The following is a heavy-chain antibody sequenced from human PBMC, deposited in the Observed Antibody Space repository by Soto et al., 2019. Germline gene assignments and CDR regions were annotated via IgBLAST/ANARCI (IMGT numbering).Heavy chain of an antibody. D-gene: IGHD3-22*01. CDR2: ISGSFGDT. Sequence: LRLSCAASGFTFSDYAMSWVRQAPGKGLEWVSAISGSFGDTYYADSVKGRFTISRDNSKNTVYLQMSSLRAEDTAIYYCAKVGGYYYDSSGKPWFDYWGQGTLVTVSS. CDR1: GFTFSDYA. CDR3: AKVGGYYYDSSGKPWFDY. J-gene: IGHJ4*02. V-gene: IGHV3-23*01.